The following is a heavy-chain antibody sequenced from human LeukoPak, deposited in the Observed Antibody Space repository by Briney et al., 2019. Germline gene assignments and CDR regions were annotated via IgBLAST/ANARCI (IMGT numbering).Heavy chain of an antibody. J-gene: IGHJ3*01. D-gene: IGHD4-17*01. CDR2: ISTSDRRV. CDR3: ARDRAVGDGDCDDL. Sequence: GGSLRLSCTGSGFTFSDRYMAWVRQRPGKGLEWLSYISTSDRRVYLADSVKGRFTVSRDAARKSLFLQMNSLRPEDTAVYDCARDRAVGDGDCDDLWGRGTMVIVSS. CDR1: GFTFSDRY. V-gene: IGHV3-11*04.